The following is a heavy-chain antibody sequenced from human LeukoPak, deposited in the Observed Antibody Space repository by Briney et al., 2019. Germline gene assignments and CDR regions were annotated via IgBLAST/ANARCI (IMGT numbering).Heavy chain of an antibody. CDR1: GGSISSSSYY. CDR2: IYYSGST. V-gene: IGHV4-39*01. Sequence: PSETLSLTCTVSGGSISSSSYYWGWIRQPPGKGLEWIGSIYYSGSTYYNPSLKSRVTISVDTSKNQFSLKLSSVTAADTAVYYCARYIVAATTNYSFDYWGQGTLVTVSS. D-gene: IGHD1-26*01. CDR3: ARYIVAATTNYSFDY. J-gene: IGHJ4*02.